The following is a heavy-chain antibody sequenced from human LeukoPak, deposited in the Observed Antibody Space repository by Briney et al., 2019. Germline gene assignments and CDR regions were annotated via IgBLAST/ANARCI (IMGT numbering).Heavy chain of an antibody. V-gene: IGHV4-59*08. J-gene: IGHJ3*02. CDR3: ARPRGGFGAFDI. D-gene: IGHD3-10*01. Sequence: SETLSLTCTVSGGSISSYYWSWIRQPPGKGLEWIGYIYYSGSTYYNPSLKSRVTISVDTSKNQFSLKLSSVTAADTAVYYCARPRGGFGAFDIWGQGTMVTVSS. CDR2: IYYSGST. CDR1: GGSISSYY.